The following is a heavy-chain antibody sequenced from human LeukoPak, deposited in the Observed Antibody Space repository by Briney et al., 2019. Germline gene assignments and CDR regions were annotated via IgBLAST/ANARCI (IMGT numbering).Heavy chain of an antibody. Sequence: PSETLSLTCTVSGGSISSHYWSWTRQPPGKGLEWIGYIYYSGSTNYNPSLKSRVTISVDTSKNQFSLKLSSVTAADTAVYYCARDIDSSGWYWFDPWGQGTLVTVSS. J-gene: IGHJ5*02. CDR1: GGSISSHY. V-gene: IGHV4-59*11. CDR2: IYYSGST. CDR3: ARDIDSSGWYWFDP. D-gene: IGHD6-19*01.